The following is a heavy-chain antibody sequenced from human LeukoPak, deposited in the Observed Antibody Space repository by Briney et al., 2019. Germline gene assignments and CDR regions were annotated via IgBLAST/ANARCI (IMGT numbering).Heavy chain of an antibody. CDR2: INPSGGTT. V-gene: IGHV1-46*01. D-gene: IGHD5-24*01. CDR3: ARNVLRDGYNHGYLDY. Sequence: ASVKVSCTASVYTFTTSYMHWVRQAPGQGLEWMGVINPSGGTTSYAQKVKGRVTLTRDTSTSTVYMELSSLRSEDTAVYYCARNVLRDGYNHGYLDYWGQGTLVTVSS. CDR1: VYTFTTSY. J-gene: IGHJ4*02.